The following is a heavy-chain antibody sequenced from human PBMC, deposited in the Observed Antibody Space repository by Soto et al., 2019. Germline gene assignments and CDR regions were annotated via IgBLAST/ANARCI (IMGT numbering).Heavy chain of an antibody. CDR2: INPSGGST. Sequence: QVQLVQSGAEVKKPGASVKVSCKASGYTFTSYYMHWVRQAPGQGLEWMGIINPSGGSTSYAQKFQGRVTMTRDTSTRTVYMELSSLRSEDTAVYYCARVSGVVVPAAIGYYYGMDVWGQGTTVTVSS. CDR3: ARVSGVVVPAAIGYYYGMDV. D-gene: IGHD2-2*01. V-gene: IGHV1-46*03. J-gene: IGHJ6*02. CDR1: GYTFTSYY.